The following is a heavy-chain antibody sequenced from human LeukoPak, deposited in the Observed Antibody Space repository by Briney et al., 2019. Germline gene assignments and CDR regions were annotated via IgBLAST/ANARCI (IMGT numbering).Heavy chain of an antibody. CDR2: TRDDASKT. CDR1: GFTFRSYG. CDR3: ANGDCRGGRCSSGAH. Sequence: PGGSLRLSCTGSGFTFRSYGMHWVRQAPGKGLECVAYTRDDASKTWYGGSVKGRFTISRDNSKNTLYLHMNSVRGEDTAMYYCANGDCRGGRCSSGAHWGQGTLVTVSS. V-gene: IGHV3-30*02. D-gene: IGHD2-15*01. J-gene: IGHJ4*02.